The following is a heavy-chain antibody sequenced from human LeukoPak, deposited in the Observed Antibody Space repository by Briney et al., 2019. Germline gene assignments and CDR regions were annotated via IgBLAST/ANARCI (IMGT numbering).Heavy chain of an antibody. CDR1: GGSISSYY. Sequence: PSETLSLTCTVSGGSISSYYWSWIRQPPGKGLEWIGYIYYSGSTHYNPSLKSRVTISVDTSKNQFSLKLSSVTAADTAVYYCARGGSSGWYAGRFDPWGQGTLVTVSS. CDR2: IYYSGST. D-gene: IGHD6-19*01. CDR3: ARGGSSGWYAGRFDP. J-gene: IGHJ5*02. V-gene: IGHV4-59*01.